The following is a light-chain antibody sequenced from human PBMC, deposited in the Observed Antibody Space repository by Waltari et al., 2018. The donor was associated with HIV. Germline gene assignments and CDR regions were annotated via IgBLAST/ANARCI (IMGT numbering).Light chain of an antibody. J-gene: IGKJ1*01. Sequence: VTITCRTSQDIRNDLGWYQQKPGRAPNRLIYAASSLQSGVPSRFSGSGSGTEFTLTISSLQPEDFASYYCLQHHAYPWTFGQGTKVEIE. CDR2: AAS. CDR3: LQHHAYPWT. V-gene: IGKV1-17*01. CDR1: QDIRND.